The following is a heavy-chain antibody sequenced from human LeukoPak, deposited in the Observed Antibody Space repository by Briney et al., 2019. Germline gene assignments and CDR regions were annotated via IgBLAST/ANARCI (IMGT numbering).Heavy chain of an antibody. Sequence: SETLSLTCTVSGVSLSRYYGSWIRRSPGKGLGGIGYFYYCGSTNYNTSLQRTVTISLDQSKNLFSLTPSSVTASDPAVYYCVRFRVGRKICGGDCSNGGIWGQGTMVTVSS. J-gene: IGHJ3*02. V-gene: IGHV4-59*01. CDR2: FYYCGST. CDR1: GVSLSRYY. CDR3: VRFRVGRKICGGDCSNGGI. D-gene: IGHD2-21*02.